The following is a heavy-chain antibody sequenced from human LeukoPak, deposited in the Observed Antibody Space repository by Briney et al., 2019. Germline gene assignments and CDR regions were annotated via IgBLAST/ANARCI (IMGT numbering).Heavy chain of an antibody. J-gene: IGHJ3*02. Sequence: PSETLSLTCTVSGGSISSYYWSWIRQPPGKGLEWIGYIYYSGSTNYNPSLKSRVTISVDTSKNQFSLKLSSVTAADTAVYYCARDSSGSDDAFDIWGQGTMVTVSS. V-gene: IGHV4-59*01. CDR1: GGSISSYY. CDR2: IYYSGST. CDR3: ARDSSGSDDAFDI. D-gene: IGHD3-22*01.